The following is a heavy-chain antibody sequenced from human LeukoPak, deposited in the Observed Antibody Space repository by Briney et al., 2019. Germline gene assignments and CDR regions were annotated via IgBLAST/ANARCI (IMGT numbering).Heavy chain of an antibody. V-gene: IGHV4-34*01. CDR1: GGSFSGHY. CDR2: INHSGST. J-gene: IGHJ4*02. D-gene: IGHD6-6*01. CDR3: ARTSSYYFDY. Sequence: SETLSLTCAVYGGSFSGHYWSWIRQPPGKGLEWIGEINHSGSTNYNPTLKSRVTISVDTSKSQFSLKLSSVTAADTAVYYCARTSSYYFDYWGQGTLVTVSS.